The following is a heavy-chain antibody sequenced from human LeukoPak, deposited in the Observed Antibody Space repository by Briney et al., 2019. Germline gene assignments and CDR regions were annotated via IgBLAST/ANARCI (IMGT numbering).Heavy chain of an antibody. J-gene: IGHJ4*02. Sequence: GGSLRLSCAASGFTFSSYAMHWVRQAPGKGLEWVAVISYDGSNKYYAGSVKGRFTISRDNSKNTLFLQMNSLRVEDTAVFYCAKSGSDYVRGSYRYHYFDFWGQGTLVTVSS. V-gene: IGHV3-30*04. CDR2: ISYDGSNK. D-gene: IGHD3-16*02. CDR3: AKSGSDYVRGSYRYHYFDF. CDR1: GFTFSSYA.